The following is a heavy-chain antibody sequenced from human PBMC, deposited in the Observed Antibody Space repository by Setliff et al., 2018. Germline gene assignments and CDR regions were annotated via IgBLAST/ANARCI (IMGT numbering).Heavy chain of an antibody. CDR3: ARDRRNYYGSSGYRAFDI. J-gene: IGHJ3*02. V-gene: IGHV1-69*10. CDR1: GGTFSSYA. D-gene: IGHD3-22*01. Sequence: ASVKVSCKASGGTFSSYAISWVRQAPGQGLEWMGGIIPILGIANYAQKFQGRVTITADKSTSTAYMELSSLRSEDTAVYYCARDRRNYYGSSGYRAFDIWGQGTMVTVSS. CDR2: IIPILGIA.